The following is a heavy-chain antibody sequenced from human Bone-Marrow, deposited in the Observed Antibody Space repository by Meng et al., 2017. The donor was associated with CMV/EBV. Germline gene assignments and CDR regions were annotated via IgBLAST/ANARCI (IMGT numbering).Heavy chain of an antibody. CDR3: ARGGYGSGSTYYYYYYYGMDV. CDR1: GFTFSSYS. CDR2: ISSSSSYI. Sequence: GESLKISCAASGFTFSSYSMNWVRQAPGKGLEWVSSISSSSSYIYYADSVKGRFTISRDNAKNSLYLQMNSLRAEDTAVYYCARGGYGSGSTYYYYYYYGMDVWGQGTTVTVSS. V-gene: IGHV3-21*01. D-gene: IGHD3-10*01. J-gene: IGHJ6*02.